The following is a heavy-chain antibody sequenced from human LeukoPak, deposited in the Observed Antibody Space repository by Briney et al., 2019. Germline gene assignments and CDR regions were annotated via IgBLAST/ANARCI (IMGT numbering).Heavy chain of an antibody. Sequence: GGSLRLSCAASGFTFSSYAMSWVRQAPGKGLEWVSAISGSGGSTYYADSVKGRFTISRDNSKNTLYLQMCSLRAEDTAIYYCAKVAGGQQLVGAFDVWGQGTMVTVSS. D-gene: IGHD6-13*01. CDR3: AKVAGGQQLVGAFDV. J-gene: IGHJ3*01. CDR2: ISGSGGST. CDR1: GFTFSSYA. V-gene: IGHV3-23*01.